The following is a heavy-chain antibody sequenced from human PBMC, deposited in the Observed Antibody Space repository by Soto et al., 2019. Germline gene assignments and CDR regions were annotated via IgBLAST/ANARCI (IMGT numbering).Heavy chain of an antibody. V-gene: IGHV4-59*08. J-gene: IGHJ4*02. CDR3: ARHGGIGSTFDY. D-gene: IGHD3-16*01. Sequence: QVQLRESGPGLVKPSETLSLTCTVSGGSISSYYWSWIRQPPGKGLEWIGYIYYSGSTNYNPSLKSRVTMSVDTSKNQFSLKLTSVTAADTAVYYCARHGGIGSTFDYWGQGTLVTVSS. CDR2: IYYSGST. CDR1: GGSISSYY.